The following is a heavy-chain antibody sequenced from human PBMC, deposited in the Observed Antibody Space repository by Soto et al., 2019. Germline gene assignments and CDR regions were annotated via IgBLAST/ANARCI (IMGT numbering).Heavy chain of an antibody. CDR1: GITFSNYA. CDR2: ISGSGDST. J-gene: IGHJ4*02. Sequence: GGSLRLSCAASGITFSNYAMSWVRQAPGKGLEWVSVISGSGDSTYYAESVKGRVTISRDNSKNTLHLQMNSLGAEDTALYYCATRNYYDSSGYYYWYYFDFWGQGTLVTVSS. CDR3: ATRNYYDSSGYYYWYYFDF. D-gene: IGHD3-22*01. V-gene: IGHV3-23*01.